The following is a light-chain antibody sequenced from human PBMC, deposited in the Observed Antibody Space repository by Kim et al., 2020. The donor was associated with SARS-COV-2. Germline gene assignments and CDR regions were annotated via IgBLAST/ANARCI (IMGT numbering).Light chain of an antibody. Sequence: SYELTQPPSVSVAPGKTARITCGGNNIGSKSVHWNQQKPGQAPVLVIYYDSDRPSGIPEQFSGSNSGNTATLTISRVEAGDEADYYCQVWDSSSDNPVFG. V-gene: IGLV3-21*04. CDR1: NIGSKS. CDR2: YDS. CDR3: QVWDSSSDNPV. J-gene: IGLJ2*01.